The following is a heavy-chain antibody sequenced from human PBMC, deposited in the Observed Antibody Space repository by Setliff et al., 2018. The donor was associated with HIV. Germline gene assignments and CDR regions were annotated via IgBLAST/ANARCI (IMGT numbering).Heavy chain of an antibody. J-gene: IGHJ6*02. Sequence: ASVKVSCKPSGYTFTTYGLSWVRQAPGQGFEWMGWISTYSDETSYSQNFQGRVTMTIDTSTSRAYMELKSLTSDDTAAYFCARLGSGWSDSYYYAMDVWGQGTTVTVSS. V-gene: IGHV1-18*01. CDR1: GYTFTTYG. D-gene: IGHD6-19*01. CDR3: ARLGSGWSDSYYYAMDV. CDR2: ISTYSDET.